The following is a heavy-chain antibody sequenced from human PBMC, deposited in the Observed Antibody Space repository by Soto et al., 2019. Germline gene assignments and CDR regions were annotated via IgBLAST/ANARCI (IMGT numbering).Heavy chain of an antibody. CDR1: GFTFSSYG. CDR3: AKDVVVGATPGLGDYYYYYGMDV. V-gene: IGHV3-30*18. J-gene: IGHJ6*02. Sequence: GGSLRLSCAASGFTFSSYGMHWVRQAPGKGLEWGAVISYDGSNKYYADSVKGRFTISRDNSKNTLYLQMNSLRAEDTAVYYCAKDVVVGATPGLGDYYYYYGMDVWGQGTTVTVSS. CDR2: ISYDGSNK. D-gene: IGHD1-26*01.